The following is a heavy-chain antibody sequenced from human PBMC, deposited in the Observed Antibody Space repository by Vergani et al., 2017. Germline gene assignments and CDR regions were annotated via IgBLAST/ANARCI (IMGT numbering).Heavy chain of an antibody. CDR1: GGSISSGYY. CDR2: IYHSGST. CDR3: AREGHGGATPPT. V-gene: IGHV4-38-2*02. Sequence: QVQLQESGPGLVKPSQTLSVTCTVSGGSISSGYYWGWIRQPPGKGLEWIGSIYHSGSTYYNPSLKSRVTISVDTSKNQFSLKLSSVTAADTAVYYCAREGHGGATPPTWGQGTLVAVSS. J-gene: IGHJ4*02. D-gene: IGHD1-26*01.